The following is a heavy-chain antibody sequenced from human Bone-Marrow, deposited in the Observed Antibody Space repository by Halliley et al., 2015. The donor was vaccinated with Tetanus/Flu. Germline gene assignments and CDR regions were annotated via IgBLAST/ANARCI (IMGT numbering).Heavy chain of an antibody. V-gene: IGHV3-21*01. CDR2: ISGASYNR. D-gene: IGHD4-17*01. CDR3: ARIGVFGDYADY. J-gene: IGHJ4*02. Sequence: LEWVSPISGASYNRHYGDSVKGRFTISRDNVENSLYLQMNSLRVEDTAVYYCARIGVFGDYADYWGRGTLVSVSS.